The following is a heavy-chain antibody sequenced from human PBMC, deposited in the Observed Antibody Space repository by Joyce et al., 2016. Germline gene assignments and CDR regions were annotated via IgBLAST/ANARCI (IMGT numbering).Heavy chain of an antibody. CDR3: TRDPVMTTVINAGADVFDI. Sequence: EVQLVESGGGLVQPGRSLRLSCTGSGFTFGDYPMTWFRQAPGKGLEWVGFIRSKDYGGAAEYAASVKGRFTISRDDSKSIAYLQMNSLKTEDTAVYYCTRDPVMTTVINAGADVFDIWGQGTMVTVSS. V-gene: IGHV3-49*03. J-gene: IGHJ3*02. D-gene: IGHD4-17*01. CDR1: GFTFGDYP. CDR2: IRSKDYGGAA.